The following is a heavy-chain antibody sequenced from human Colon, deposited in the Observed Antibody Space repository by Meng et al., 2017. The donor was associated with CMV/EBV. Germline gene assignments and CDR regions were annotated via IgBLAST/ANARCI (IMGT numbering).Heavy chain of an antibody. CDR1: GYTFTSYF. Sequence: KASGYTFTSYFMHGVRQAPGQGIEWMGIINPSGGTTTYAQRFQGRVTMTTDTSTSTVYMELSSLTFEDTAVYFCARVTAALAGGFDYWGQGTLVTVSS. CDR3: ARVTAALAGGFDY. J-gene: IGHJ4*02. V-gene: IGHV1-46*01. D-gene: IGHD6-19*01. CDR2: INPSGGTT.